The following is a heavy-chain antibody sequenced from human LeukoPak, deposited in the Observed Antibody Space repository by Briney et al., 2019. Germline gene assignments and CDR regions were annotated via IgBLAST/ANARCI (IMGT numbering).Heavy chain of an antibody. CDR2: INPNSGDT. Sequence: GASVKVFCKASGYTFSDYYMHWVRQAPGQGLEWIGWINPNSGDTHYAQMFQGRVTRTRNTSINAAYMELRRLRSDDTAVYYCAKSAQYSSAWFTGSFDYWGQGTLVTVSS. V-gene: IGHV1-2*02. CDR3: AKSAQYSSAWFTGSFDY. CDR1: GYTFSDYY. J-gene: IGHJ4*02. D-gene: IGHD6-13*01.